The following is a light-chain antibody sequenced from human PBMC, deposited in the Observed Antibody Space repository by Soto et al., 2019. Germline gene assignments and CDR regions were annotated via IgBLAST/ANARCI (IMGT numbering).Light chain of an antibody. CDR2: DAS. Sequence: EIVLTQSPATLSLSPGERATLSCRASQSVSSYLAWYQQKPGQAPRLLIYDASNRTTGIPARFSGCGSGTDFTLNISSIEPEDFSIYSCQQHSNWAPVTFGGGTKVEIK. CDR1: QSVSSY. J-gene: IGKJ4*01. V-gene: IGKV3-11*01. CDR3: QQHSNWAPVT.